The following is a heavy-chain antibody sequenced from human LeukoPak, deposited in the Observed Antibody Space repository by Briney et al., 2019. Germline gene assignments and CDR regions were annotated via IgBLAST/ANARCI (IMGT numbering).Heavy chain of an antibody. Sequence: PSETLSLTCTVSSGSISTSNYYWSWIRQPPGTGLEWIGEINHSGSTNYNPSLKSRVTISVDTSKNQFSLKLSSVTAADTAVYYCAREGSSSWYRVEYFQHWGQGTLVTVSS. V-gene: IGHV4-39*07. CDR1: SGSISTSNYY. D-gene: IGHD6-13*01. CDR2: INHSGST. J-gene: IGHJ1*01. CDR3: AREGSSSWYRVEYFQH.